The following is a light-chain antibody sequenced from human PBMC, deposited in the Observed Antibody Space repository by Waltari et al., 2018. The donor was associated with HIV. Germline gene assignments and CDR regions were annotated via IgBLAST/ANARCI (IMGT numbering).Light chain of an antibody. V-gene: IGKV4-1*01. Sequence: DIVMTQSPDSLAVSLGERATINCKSSQSVLFSSNNKNYLAWYRQNPGQPPKLLIYWASTRESVVPDRFSGSGSGTDFTLTISSLQAEDVAVYYCQQYYSSPPTFGQGTKVEIK. J-gene: IGKJ1*01. CDR3: QQYYSSPPT. CDR1: QSVLFSSNNKNY. CDR2: WAS.